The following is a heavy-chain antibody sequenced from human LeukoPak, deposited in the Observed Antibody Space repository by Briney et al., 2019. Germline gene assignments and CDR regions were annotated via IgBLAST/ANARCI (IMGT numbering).Heavy chain of an antibody. CDR2: FYHSGTT. J-gene: IGHJ4*02. Sequence: MASETLSLTCTVSGYSISSGYYWGWIRQPPGKGLEWIGSFYHSGTTYYNPSLKSRVTISEDTSNNQFSLKLRSVTAADTAVYYCARSGIPPNFDYWGQGTLVTVSS. CDR1: GYSISSGYY. V-gene: IGHV4-38-2*02. CDR3: ARSGIPPNFDY. D-gene: IGHD2-21*01.